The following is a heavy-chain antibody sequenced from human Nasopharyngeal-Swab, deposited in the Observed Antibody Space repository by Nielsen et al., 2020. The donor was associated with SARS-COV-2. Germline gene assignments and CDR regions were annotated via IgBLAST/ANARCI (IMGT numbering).Heavy chain of an antibody. CDR1: GFTFSSYW. Sequence: GESLKISCAASGFTFSSYWMSWVRQAPGKGLEWVANINEDGSEKYYVDSVKGRFTISRDNAKKSLDLQMNSLRAEDTAVYYCAKAPYLRGLDVWGQGTTVTVSS. CDR3: AKAPYLRGLDV. CDR2: INEDGSEK. V-gene: IGHV3-7*01. D-gene: IGHD2-21*01. J-gene: IGHJ6*02.